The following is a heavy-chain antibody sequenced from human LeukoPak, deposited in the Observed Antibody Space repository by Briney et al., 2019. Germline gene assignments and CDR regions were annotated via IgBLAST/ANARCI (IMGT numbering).Heavy chain of an antibody. CDR3: AKDRVVATMGDWFDP. CDR1: GFIFSGYA. J-gene: IGHJ5*02. V-gene: IGHV3-23*01. D-gene: IGHD5-12*01. Sequence: GGSLRLSCAASGFIFSGYAMSWVRQAPGKGLERVSGISGSDSSADYADSVKGRFTISRDNSKNTLYLQMNSLRAEDTAVYYCAKDRVVATMGDWFDPWGQGTLVTVSS. CDR2: ISGSDSSA.